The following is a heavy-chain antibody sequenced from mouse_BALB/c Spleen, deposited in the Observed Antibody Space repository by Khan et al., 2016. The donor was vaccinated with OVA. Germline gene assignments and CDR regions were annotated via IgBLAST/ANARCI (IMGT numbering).Heavy chain of an antibody. CDR2: ISTGGAYT. D-gene: IGHD1-1*01. V-gene: IGHV5-6*01. J-gene: IGHJ3*01. Sequence: EVELVESGGDFVRPGGSLKLSCAASGFTFSTYGMSWVRQTPDKRLEWVATISTGGAYTYYPDSVKGRFTISRDNAKNTLYLQLSSLKSEDTAIYYFARLPYYFNSEGFASWGQGSLVTVSA. CDR1: GFTFSTYG. CDR3: ARLPYYFNSEGFAS.